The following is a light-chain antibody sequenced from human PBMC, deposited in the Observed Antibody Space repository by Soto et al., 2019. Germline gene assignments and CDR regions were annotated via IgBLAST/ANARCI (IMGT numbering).Light chain of an antibody. V-gene: IGKV3D-15*01. CDR1: QSVRDN. Sequence: EIVMTQSPATLSVSPGERATLFCRASQSVRDNLAWYQQKSGQAPSLLIYGASIRATGISARFSGVGSGTEFSLTISSLKSEDFAVYYCQQYDNWPRTCGGGTKVDIK. CDR2: GAS. CDR3: QQYDNWPRT. J-gene: IGKJ4*01.